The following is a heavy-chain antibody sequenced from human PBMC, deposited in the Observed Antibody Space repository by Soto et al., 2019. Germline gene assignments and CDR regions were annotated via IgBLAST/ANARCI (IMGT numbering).Heavy chain of an antibody. CDR1: GGTFSSYA. CDR2: IIPMYGPA. J-gene: IGHJ5*02. CDR3: ARVTSMVRGVIDNGFDP. Sequence: QVPLVQSGAEVKKPGSSVTVSCKASGGTFSSYAIHWVRQAPGQGLEWMGGIIPMYGPAKYAQRFQGRVTITADESTTTVYMELTRLTSQDTAVYYRARVTSMVRGVIDNGFDPWGHGTLVTVSS. D-gene: IGHD3-10*01. V-gene: IGHV1-69*01.